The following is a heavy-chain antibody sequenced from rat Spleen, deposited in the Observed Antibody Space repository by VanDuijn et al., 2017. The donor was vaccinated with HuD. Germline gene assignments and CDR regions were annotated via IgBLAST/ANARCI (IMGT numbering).Heavy chain of an antibody. CDR3: ARRYDFDF. CDR1: GFIFSDYH. V-gene: IGHV5-7*01. Sequence: EVQLVESGGGLVQPGRSLKISCAASGFIFSDYHLAWVRQAPTKGLEWVASINYDGSSPFYRDSVRGRFTISRDNAKDTLYLQMDSLRSEDTATYYCARRYDFDFWGQGVMVTVSS. CDR2: INYDGSSP. J-gene: IGHJ2*01. D-gene: IGHD2-1*01.